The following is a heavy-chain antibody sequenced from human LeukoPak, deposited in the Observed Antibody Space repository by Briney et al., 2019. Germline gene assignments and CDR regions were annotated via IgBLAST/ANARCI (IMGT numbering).Heavy chain of an antibody. D-gene: IGHD2-2*01. CDR2: VYNSGTT. Sequence: SETLSLTCTVSGGSMTGYHWTWIRQPPGKGLEYIGYVYNSGTTFYNPSLKSRVTISADTSKNQFSLKLSSVTAADTAVYYCAREVKPRTNMGIVVVPAAIDYWGQGTLVTVSS. V-gene: IGHV4-59*01. CDR1: GGSMTGYH. J-gene: IGHJ4*02. CDR3: AREVKPRTNMGIVVVPAAIDY.